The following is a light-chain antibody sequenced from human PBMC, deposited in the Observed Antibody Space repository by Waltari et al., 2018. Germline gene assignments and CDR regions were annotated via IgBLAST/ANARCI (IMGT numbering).Light chain of an antibody. V-gene: IGKV1-5*03. CDR1: QSLSNW. J-gene: IGKJ4*01. Sequence: DIQMTQSPSTLSASVGARVTITCRASQSLSNWLAWYQQKPGKAPKLLIYKASTLESGVPSRFSGSGSGTEFTLTISSLQPDDFATYYCQQYNSYSLLTFGGGTKVEIK. CDR3: QQYNSYSLLT. CDR2: KAS.